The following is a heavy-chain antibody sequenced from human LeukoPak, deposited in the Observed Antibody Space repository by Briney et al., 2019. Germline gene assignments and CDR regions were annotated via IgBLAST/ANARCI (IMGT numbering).Heavy chain of an antibody. J-gene: IGHJ4*02. CDR3: ARPTSDGY. CDR1: GGTFSSYV. CDR2: IIPILAIT. V-gene: IGHV1-69*04. Sequence: SVKVSCKGSGGTFSSYVISWVRQPPGQGLEWRGRIIPILAITNYAQKFQGRVTITADKSTSTAYMELSSLRSEDTAVYYCARPTSDGYWGQGTLVTVSS.